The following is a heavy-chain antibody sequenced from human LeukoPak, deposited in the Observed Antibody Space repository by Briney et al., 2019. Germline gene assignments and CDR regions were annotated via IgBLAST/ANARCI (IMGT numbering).Heavy chain of an antibody. D-gene: IGHD2-2*01. CDR1: GFTFSSYG. J-gene: IGHJ5*02. V-gene: IGHV3-23*01. CDR3: AKDLGVVVPAAMRVRAWNWFDP. CDR2: ISGSGGST. Sequence: GGSLRLSCAASGFTFSSYGMSWVRQAPGKGLEWVSAISGSGGSTYYADSVKGRFTISRDNSRNTLYLQMNSLRAEDTAVYYCAKDLGVVVPAAMRVRAWNWFDPWGQGTLVTVSS.